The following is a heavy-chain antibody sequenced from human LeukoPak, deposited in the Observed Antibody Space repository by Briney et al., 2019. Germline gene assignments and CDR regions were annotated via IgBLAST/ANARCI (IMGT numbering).Heavy chain of an antibody. CDR3: ARLLSSGWYGNLYYFDY. CDR2: IYYSGST. Sequence: SETLSLTCTVSGGSISSDYWSWIRQPPGKGLEWIGYIYYSGSTNYNPSLKSRVTISVDTSKNQFSLKLSSVTAADTAVYYCARLLSSGWYGNLYYFDYWGQGTLVTVSS. CDR1: GGSISSDY. J-gene: IGHJ4*02. D-gene: IGHD6-19*01. V-gene: IGHV4-59*08.